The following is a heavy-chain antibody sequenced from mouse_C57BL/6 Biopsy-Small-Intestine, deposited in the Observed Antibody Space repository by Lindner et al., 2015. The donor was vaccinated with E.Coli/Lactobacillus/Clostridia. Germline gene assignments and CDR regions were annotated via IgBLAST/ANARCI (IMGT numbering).Heavy chain of an antibody. J-gene: IGHJ2*01. V-gene: IGHV1-63*01. CDR2: IYPGGGYT. CDR1: GYTFTNYW. Sequence: VQLQESGAELVRPGTSVKMSCKASGYTFTNYWIGWTKQRPGHGLEWIGIIYPGGGYTNYNEKFKGKATLSADESSSVVYLQFSSLTSEDSAIYYCARESYGTYYFDYWGQGTTLTVSS. CDR3: ARESYGTYYFDY. D-gene: IGHD1-1*01.